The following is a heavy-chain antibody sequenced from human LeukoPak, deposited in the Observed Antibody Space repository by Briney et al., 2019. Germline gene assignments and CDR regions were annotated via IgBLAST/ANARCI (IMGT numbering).Heavy chain of an antibody. V-gene: IGHV3-9*01. J-gene: IGHJ6*02. CDR2: IGWNSART. CDR3: GKDISAGGMDV. CDR1: KFTFSSYW. Sequence: PGGSLRLSCAASKFTFSSYWMHWVRQTPGKGLEWVSGIGWNSARTGYADSVRGRFTISRDNAKNSLYLQMNSLRAEDTALYYCGKDISAGGMDVWGQGTTVTVSS. D-gene: IGHD3-10*01.